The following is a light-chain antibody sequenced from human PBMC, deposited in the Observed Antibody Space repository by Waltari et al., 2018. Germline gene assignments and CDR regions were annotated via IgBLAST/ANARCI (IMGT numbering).Light chain of an antibody. Sequence: DIVMTQSPDPLAVSLGERATIHCTSSQTVLNSSNNKNYLAWYQQKPGQPPKLLNYWASTRESGVPDRFSGSGSGTDFTLTISSLQAEDVAVYYCQQYYSPPYTFGQGTKLEIK. CDR2: WAS. CDR3: QQYYSPPYT. CDR1: QTVLNSSNNKNY. V-gene: IGKV4-1*01. J-gene: IGKJ2*01.